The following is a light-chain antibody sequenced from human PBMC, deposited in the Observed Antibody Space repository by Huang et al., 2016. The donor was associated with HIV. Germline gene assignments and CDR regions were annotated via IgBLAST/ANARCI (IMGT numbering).Light chain of an antibody. Sequence: DIVLTQSPAPLSLSPGEGAPLSCRACQRVSSYLAWYQQKPGHAPRLRIYLASNRATGIPARFSGSGSGTDFTLTISSLEPEDSAVYYCQQRNNWPYTFGQGTKLEVK. V-gene: IGKV3-11*01. J-gene: IGKJ2*01. CDR2: LAS. CDR3: QQRNNWPYT. CDR1: QRVSSY.